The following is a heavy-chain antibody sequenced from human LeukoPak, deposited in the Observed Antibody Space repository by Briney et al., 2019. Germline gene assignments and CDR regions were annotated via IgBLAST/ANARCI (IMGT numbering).Heavy chain of an antibody. CDR2: VFYSGST. CDR3: ARGSDYHDSSGYVGFDY. CDR1: GGSISTYY. D-gene: IGHD3-22*01. J-gene: IGHJ4*02. Sequence: PSETLSLTCTVSGGSISTYYWSWIRQPPEKGLEWIGYVFYSGSTNYNPSLKSRVTISVDTSKNQFSLKLSSVTAADTAVYYCARGSDYHDSSGYVGFDYWGQGTLVTVSS. V-gene: IGHV4-59*12.